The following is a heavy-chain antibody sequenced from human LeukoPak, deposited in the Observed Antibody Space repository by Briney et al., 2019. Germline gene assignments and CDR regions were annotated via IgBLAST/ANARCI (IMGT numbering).Heavy chain of an antibody. J-gene: IGHJ4*02. CDR3: ARLLHPDSSSWYSRGRPKYYFDY. Sequence: SETLSLTCTVSGDSISGYSWSWIRQSPGKGLEWIGYIYYSGSTNYNPSLKSRVTMSVDTSKNHLALKLSSVTTADTAVYYCARLLHPDSSSWYSRGRPKYYFDYWGQGTLVTVSS. V-gene: IGHV4-59*01. D-gene: IGHD6-13*01. CDR2: IYYSGST. CDR1: GDSISGYS.